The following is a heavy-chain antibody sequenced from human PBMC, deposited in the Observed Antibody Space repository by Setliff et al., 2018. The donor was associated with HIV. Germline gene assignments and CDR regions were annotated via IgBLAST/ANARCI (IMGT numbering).Heavy chain of an antibody. V-gene: IGHV5-51*01. D-gene: IGHD6-13*01. CDR1: GYMFNNYW. J-gene: IGHJ4*02. CDR3: ARRRPPGYSSPYTIEY. CDR2: IDPGDSDT. Sequence: GESLKISCKGSGYMFNNYWIAWVRQVPGKGLEWMGIIDPGDSDTRYTPSYQGRIIMSIDRFRSTAYLQWRSLTPSDSALYYCARRRPPGYSSPYTIEYWGQGTLVTVSS.